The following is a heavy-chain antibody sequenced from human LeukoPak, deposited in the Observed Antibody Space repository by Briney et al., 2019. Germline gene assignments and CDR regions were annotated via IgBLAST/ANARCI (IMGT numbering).Heavy chain of an antibody. CDR2: IYPGDSDT. V-gene: IGHV5-51*01. J-gene: IGHJ4*02. Sequence: GESLKISCKGSGYSFTTYWIGRVRQMPGKGLEWMGIIYPGDSDTRYSPSFQGQVAISADKSITTAYLQWSSLKASDTAMYYCARSGPVAGSYGGFDYWGQGTLVTVSS. CDR3: ARSGPVAGSYGGFDY. CDR1: GYSFTTYW. D-gene: IGHD6-19*01.